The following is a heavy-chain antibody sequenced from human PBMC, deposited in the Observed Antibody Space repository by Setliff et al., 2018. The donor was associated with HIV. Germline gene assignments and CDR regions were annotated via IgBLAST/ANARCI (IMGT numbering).Heavy chain of an antibody. Sequence: GASVKVSCKASGYNFFSYGISWVRQAPGQGLEWMGWISTFDGNTDYAQNVQDRVTMTTDTSTSTVYMEVRSLRYDDTAVYYCSRDDPIRKEVASGLDYWGQGTLVTVSS. CDR3: SRDDPIRKEVASGLDY. CDR2: ISTFDGNT. D-gene: IGHD3-10*01. V-gene: IGHV1-18*01. J-gene: IGHJ4*02. CDR1: GYNFFSYG.